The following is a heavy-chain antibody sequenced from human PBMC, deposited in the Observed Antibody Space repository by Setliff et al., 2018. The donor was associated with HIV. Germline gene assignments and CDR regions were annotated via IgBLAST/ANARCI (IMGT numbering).Heavy chain of an antibody. V-gene: IGHV4-59*11. CDR2: FYYSGST. CDR3: AREGRGDWSHYFDY. CDR1: GGSFSSHY. Sequence: LSLTCTVSGGSFSSHYWSWIRQPPGKGLEWIGSFYYSGSTNNNPSLKSRVTISVDTSKNQFSLKLSSVTAADTAVYYCAREGRGDWSHYFDYWGQGTLVTVSS. D-gene: IGHD2-21*02. J-gene: IGHJ4*02.